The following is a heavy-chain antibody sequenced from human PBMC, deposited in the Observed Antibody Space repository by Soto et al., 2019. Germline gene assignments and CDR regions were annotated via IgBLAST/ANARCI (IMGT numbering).Heavy chain of an antibody. CDR2: IYYSGST. V-gene: IGHV4-39*01. Sequence: QLQLQESGPGLVKPSETLSLTCTVSGGSISSSSYYWGWIRQPPGKGLEWIGSIYYSGSTYYNPSLKSRVTIHLDTSKNQFSLKLGSVTAAGTAVYYCATLYGDYVSYWGQGTLVTVSS. CDR1: GGSISSSSYY. J-gene: IGHJ4*02. D-gene: IGHD4-17*01. CDR3: ATLYGDYVSY.